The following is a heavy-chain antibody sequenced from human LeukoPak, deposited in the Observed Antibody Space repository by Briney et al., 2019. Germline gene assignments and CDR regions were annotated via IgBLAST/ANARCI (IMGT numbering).Heavy chain of an antibody. Sequence: GGSLRLPCTASGFTFSSYAMYWVRQAPGKGLEWVSGIFGSGGSAHYADSVKGRFTISRDNSKNTVYLQMNSLRAEDTAVYYCGKTTTGYSSGRYPAWPVDYWGQGTLVTVSS. V-gene: IGHV3-23*01. J-gene: IGHJ4*02. CDR3: GKTTTGYSSGRYPAWPVDY. CDR1: GFTFSSYA. CDR2: IFGSGGSA. D-gene: IGHD6-19*01.